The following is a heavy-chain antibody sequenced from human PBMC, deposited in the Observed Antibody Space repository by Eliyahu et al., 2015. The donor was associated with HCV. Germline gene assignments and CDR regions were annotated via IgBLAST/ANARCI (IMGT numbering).Heavy chain of an antibody. Sequence: QVQLQESGPGLVKPSETLSLTCTVXGGXIXTYXWXWIRQPPGKGXEWIGXIQYSGSTNYNPSLKSRVTISIDTSKXRFSLNLTSVTAADTAVYYCASGGGGIAVAGTGGWFDPWGQGTLVTVSS. D-gene: IGHD6-19*01. V-gene: IGHV4-59*01. CDR3: ASGGGGIAVAGTGGWFDP. CDR2: IQYSGST. J-gene: IGHJ5*02. CDR1: GGXIXTYX.